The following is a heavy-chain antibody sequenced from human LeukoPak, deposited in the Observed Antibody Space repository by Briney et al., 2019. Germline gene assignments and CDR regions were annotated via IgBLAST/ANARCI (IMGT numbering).Heavy chain of an antibody. V-gene: IGHV3-66*01. J-gene: IGHJ4*02. D-gene: IGHD1-1*01. CDR2: IHSDGTS. CDR1: GVSIWSSF. CDR3: VGDRSGTYLDY. Sequence: GGSLRLSCAASGVSIWSSFRGWVRQAPGKGLGWVSIIHSDGTSDYVDSARGRFAISRDNSKDIFYLQMNSLRVEDTAVYYCVGDRSGTYLDYWGQGTLVTVSS.